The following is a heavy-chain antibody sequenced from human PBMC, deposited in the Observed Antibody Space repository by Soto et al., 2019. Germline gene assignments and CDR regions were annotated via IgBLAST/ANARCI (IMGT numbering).Heavy chain of an antibody. Sequence: EVKLVQSGGGLIQPGGSLRLSCTASGFIVTNTYMSWVRQAPGKGLEWDSVVYIDGGTEYADPVKGRFTTFRDNSKNTLHLQMNSLRAEDTAVYYCAREPLWSGSLPLDAFDIWGQGTMVTVSS. CDR1: GFIVTNTY. D-gene: IGHD3-3*01. V-gene: IGHV3-53*01. CDR3: AREPLWSGSLPLDAFDI. J-gene: IGHJ3*02. CDR2: VYIDGGT.